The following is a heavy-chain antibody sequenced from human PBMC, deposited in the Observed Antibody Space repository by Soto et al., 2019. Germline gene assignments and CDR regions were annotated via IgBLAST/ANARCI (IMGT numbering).Heavy chain of an antibody. D-gene: IGHD6-13*01. CDR2: ISAYNGNT. CDR3: AREGYSSSPDWFDP. Sequence: GASVKVSCKASGYTFTSYAMRWVRQAPGQGLEWMGWISAYNGNTNYAQKLQGRVTMTTDTSTSTAYMELRSLRSDDTAVYYCAREGYSSSPDWFDPWGQGTLVTVSS. J-gene: IGHJ5*02. CDR1: GYTFTSYA. V-gene: IGHV1-18*01.